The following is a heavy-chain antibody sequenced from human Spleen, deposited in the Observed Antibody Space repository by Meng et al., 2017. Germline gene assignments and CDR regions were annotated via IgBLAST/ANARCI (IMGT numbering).Heavy chain of an antibody. J-gene: IGHJ4*02. CDR2: TYYRSTWYN. V-gene: IGHV6-1*01. CDR3: ARDSVAEVFDY. CDR1: GDSVSSNSAA. Sequence: QVQLQQSGPGPVKPSQTLSLTCDISGDSVSSNSAAWSWIRQSPSRGLEWLGRTYYRSTWYNDYAAFVRGRITINPDTSKNQFSLQLNSVTPEDTAVYYCARDSVAEVFDYWGQGTLVTVSS. D-gene: IGHD6-19*01.